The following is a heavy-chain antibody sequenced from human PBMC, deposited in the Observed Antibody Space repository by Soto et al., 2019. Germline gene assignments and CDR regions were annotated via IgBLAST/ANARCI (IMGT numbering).Heavy chain of an antibody. J-gene: IGHJ4*02. D-gene: IGHD3-3*01. Sequence: ASVKVSCKASGYTFTNFHLHWVRLAPGQGLEWMGMIAPSGGSTSYAQKFQGRVTMTRDTSTSTVYMELSSLRSEDTAVYYCARVGYDFWSGYYHAVFDYWGQGTLVTVSS. V-gene: IGHV1-46*01. CDR3: ARVGYDFWSGYYHAVFDY. CDR1: GYTFTNFH. CDR2: IAPSGGST.